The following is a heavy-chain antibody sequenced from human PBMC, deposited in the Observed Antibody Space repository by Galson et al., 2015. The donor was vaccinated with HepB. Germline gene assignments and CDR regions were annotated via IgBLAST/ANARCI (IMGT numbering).Heavy chain of an antibody. CDR2: ISSSSSTI. V-gene: IGHV3-48*01. J-gene: IGHJ4*03. CDR3: ARDYTTCGLGMFDD. CDR1: GFTFNSYS. Sequence: SLRLSCAASGFTFNSYSMHWVRQAPGKGLEWVSYISSSSSTIYYADSVKGRFTISRDNAKNSLYLQMNSLRTEDTAVYYCARDYTTCGLGMFDDWGQGTPVTVSS. D-gene: IGHD3-3*01.